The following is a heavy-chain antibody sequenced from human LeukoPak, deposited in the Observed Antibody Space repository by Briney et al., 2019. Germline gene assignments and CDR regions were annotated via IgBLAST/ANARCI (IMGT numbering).Heavy chain of an antibody. Sequence: SETLSLTCTVSGGSISSYYWSWIRQPAGKGLEWIGRIYTSGSTNYNPSLKSRVTMSVDTSKNQFSLKLSSVTAADTAVYYCARGKFRSASDYSSGWNWFDPWGQGTLVTVSS. V-gene: IGHV4-4*07. CDR1: GGSISSYY. CDR2: IYTSGST. D-gene: IGHD6-19*01. J-gene: IGHJ5*02. CDR3: ARGKFRSASDYSSGWNWFDP.